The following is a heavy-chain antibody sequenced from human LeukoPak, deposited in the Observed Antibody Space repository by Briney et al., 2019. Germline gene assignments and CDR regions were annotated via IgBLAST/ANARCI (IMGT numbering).Heavy chain of an antibody. CDR2: IRSKANSYAT. J-gene: IGHJ4*02. Sequence: PGESLRLSCAASGFTFSGSAMHWVRQASGKGLEWVGRIRSKANSYATAYAASVKGRFTISRDDSKNTAYLQMNSLKTEDTAVYYCTRLGYYYGSGSYSDYWGQGTLVTVSS. V-gene: IGHV3-73*01. CDR3: TRLGYYYGSGSYSDY. D-gene: IGHD3-10*01. CDR1: GFTFSGSA.